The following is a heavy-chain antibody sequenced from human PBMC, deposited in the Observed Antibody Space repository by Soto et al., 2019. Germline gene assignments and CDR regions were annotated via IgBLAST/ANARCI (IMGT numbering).Heavy chain of an antibody. CDR2: ISVHNGNT. CDR1: GYTFASYG. Sequence: QVQLEQSGAEVKKPGASVKVSCKASGYTFASYGISWVRQAPGQGLEWMGWISVHNGNTDYAQKLQGRVTMTADTSTCTAYMELRSLRSDDTAVYYCARDTMVTTNWFDPWGQGTLVTVSS. D-gene: IGHD3-10*01. J-gene: IGHJ5*02. CDR3: ARDTMVTTNWFDP. V-gene: IGHV1-18*01.